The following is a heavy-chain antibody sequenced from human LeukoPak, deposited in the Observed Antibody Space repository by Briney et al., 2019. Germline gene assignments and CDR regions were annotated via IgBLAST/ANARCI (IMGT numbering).Heavy chain of an antibody. CDR3: ARGNLVATLYFDY. Sequence: SETLSLTCTVSGGSISTYYWSWFRQPPGKGLEWIGYIYYSGYTNYIPSLKSRVTISLDTSKNQFSLSLSSVSAADTAVYYCARGNLVATLYFDYWGQGALVTVSS. CDR1: GGSISTYY. D-gene: IGHD5-12*01. J-gene: IGHJ4*02. CDR2: IYYSGYT. V-gene: IGHV4-59*01.